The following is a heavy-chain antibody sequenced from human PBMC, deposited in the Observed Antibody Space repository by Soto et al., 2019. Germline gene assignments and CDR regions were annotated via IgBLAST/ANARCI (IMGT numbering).Heavy chain of an antibody. CDR2: VSYDGSKQ. J-gene: IGHJ4*02. CDR3: ARDRVYYYDNSGYYNFDY. V-gene: IGHV3-30-3*01. Sequence: QVQLVESGGGVVQPGRSLRVSCAASGFTFSNYAMHWVRQAPGKGLEWGAVVSYDGSKQFYADSVEGRFTISRASSKSTLYLHMDNLRDEDTAVYYCARDRVYYYDNSGYYNFDYWGQGTLVTVSS. CDR1: GFTFSNYA. D-gene: IGHD3-22*01.